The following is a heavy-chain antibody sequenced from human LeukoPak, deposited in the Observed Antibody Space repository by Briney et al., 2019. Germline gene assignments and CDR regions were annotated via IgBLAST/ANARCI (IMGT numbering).Heavy chain of an antibody. CDR1: GYTLTSYY. CDR3: ARYGFSSSWQGGWHAFDI. J-gene: IGHJ3*02. CDR2: INPTVGDT. V-gene: IGHV1-46*01. D-gene: IGHD6-13*01. Sequence: ASVKASCKASGYTLTSYYMHWVRQAPRQGLEWMGIINPTVGDTIYAQKFQGRVTMTRDMSTSTVYMELSSLGSDDTAVYYCARYGFSSSWQGGWHAFDIWGQGTMVTVSS.